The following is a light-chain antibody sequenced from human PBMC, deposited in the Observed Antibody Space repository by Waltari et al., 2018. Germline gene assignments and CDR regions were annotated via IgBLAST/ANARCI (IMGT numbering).Light chain of an antibody. V-gene: IGKV3-20*01. Sequence: EIVLTQSPGTLSLSPGERGTLSCRASQSVSSNYLAWYQQKPGQAPRLLIYGASSRATGIPDRFSGRGSGTDFTLTISRLEPEDFAVYYCQQYGSSPRTFGQGTKVEIK. CDR3: QQYGSSPRT. J-gene: IGKJ1*01. CDR1: QSVSSNY. CDR2: GAS.